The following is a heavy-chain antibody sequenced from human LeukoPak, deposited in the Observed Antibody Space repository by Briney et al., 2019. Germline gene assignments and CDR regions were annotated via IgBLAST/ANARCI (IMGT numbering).Heavy chain of an antibody. J-gene: IGHJ6*03. CDR1: GFTFSSYA. CDR3: TKEDMYYYYYYMDV. CDR2: ISGSGGST. D-gene: IGHD2-15*01. V-gene: IGHV3-23*01. Sequence: GGSLRLSCAASGFTFSSYAMSWVRQAPGQGLEWVSAISGSGGSTYYADSVKGRFTNSRDNSKNTMYLQMNSLRAEDTAVYYCTKEDMYYYYYYMDVWGKGTTVTVSS.